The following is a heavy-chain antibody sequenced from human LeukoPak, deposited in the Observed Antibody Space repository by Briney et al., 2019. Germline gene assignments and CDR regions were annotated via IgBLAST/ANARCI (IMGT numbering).Heavy chain of an antibody. Sequence: SETLSLTCTVSGGSISSHYWSWIRQPPGKGLEWIGYIYYSGRTNYNPYLKSRVTISVDTSKNQFSLKLSSVTAADTAVYYCARGREGFDPWGQGTLVTVSS. J-gene: IGHJ5*02. V-gene: IGHV4-59*11. CDR1: GGSISSHY. CDR3: ARGREGFDP. CDR2: IYYSGRT.